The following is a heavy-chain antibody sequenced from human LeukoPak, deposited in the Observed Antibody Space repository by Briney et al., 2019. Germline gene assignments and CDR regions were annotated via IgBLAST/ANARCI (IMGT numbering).Heavy chain of an antibody. Sequence: GGSLRLSCAASGFTFSSYWMSWVRQAPGKGLEWVANIKQDGSEKYYVDSVKGRFTISRDNAKNSLYLQMNSLRAEDTAVYYCARDQGSIVVVPAANSGKIAAAGCFDYWGQGTLVTVSS. J-gene: IGHJ4*02. CDR3: ARDQGSIVVVPAANSGKIAAAGCFDY. V-gene: IGHV3-7*01. CDR1: GFTFSSYW. CDR2: IKQDGSEK. D-gene: IGHD2-2*01.